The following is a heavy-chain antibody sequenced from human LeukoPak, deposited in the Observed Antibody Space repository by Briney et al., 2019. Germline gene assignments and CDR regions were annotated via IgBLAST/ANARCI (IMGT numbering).Heavy chain of an antibody. V-gene: IGHV4-34*01. CDR2: INHSGST. J-gene: IGHJ4*02. CDR1: GGSFSGYY. Sequence: SETLSLTCAVYGGSFSGYYWSWIRQPPGKGLEWIGEINHSGSTNYNPSLKSRVTISVDTSKNQFSLKLSSVTAADMAVYYCARGTPPSVVGVAASLDYWAKGTLVTVSS. D-gene: IGHD2-15*01. CDR3: ARGTPPSVVGVAASLDY.